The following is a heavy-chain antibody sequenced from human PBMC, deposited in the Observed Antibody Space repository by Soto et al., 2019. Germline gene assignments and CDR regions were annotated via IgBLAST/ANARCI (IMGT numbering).Heavy chain of an antibody. CDR2: ISSASNDI. CDR1: RVRLWISS. J-gene: IGHJ4*02. CDR3: ARVAY. V-gene: IGHV3-21*06. Sequence: LGCAACRVRLWISSMNWVRQAPGKGLEWVASISSASNDITYADSVKGRFIISRDNAKNSLFLQMNDLIPEDTALYYCARVAYWGQGTLVTVSS.